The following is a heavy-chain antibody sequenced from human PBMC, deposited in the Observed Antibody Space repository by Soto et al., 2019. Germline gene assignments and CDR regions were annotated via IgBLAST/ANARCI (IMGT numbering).Heavy chain of an antibody. CDR1: GYTFTSSY. J-gene: IGHJ4*02. D-gene: IGHD1-1*01. V-gene: IGHV1-46*03. Sequence: QVQLVQSGAEVKRPGASVKLSCKASGYTFTSSYIHWVRQAPGQGLEWMAIINPNGGSTNYAQKFQGRVTMTRDTSTTTVYMELSSLTSEDTAVYYCARSLMEGDYRGQGTLVTVSS. CDR2: INPNGGST. CDR3: ARSLMEGDY.